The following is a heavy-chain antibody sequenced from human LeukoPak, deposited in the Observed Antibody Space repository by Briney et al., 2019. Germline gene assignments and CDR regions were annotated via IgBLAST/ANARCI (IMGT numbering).Heavy chain of an antibody. CDR2: MNPNSGNT. V-gene: IGHV1-8*02. CDR1: GYTFTSYG. D-gene: IGHD6-13*01. J-gene: IGHJ6*02. Sequence: ASVKVSCKASGYTFTSYGINWVRQATGQGLEWMGRMNPNSGNTGYAQKFQGRVTMTRNTSISTAYMELSSLRSEDTAVYYCARAQYSSSWYSYYGMDVWGQGTTVTVSS. CDR3: ARAQYSSSWYSYYGMDV.